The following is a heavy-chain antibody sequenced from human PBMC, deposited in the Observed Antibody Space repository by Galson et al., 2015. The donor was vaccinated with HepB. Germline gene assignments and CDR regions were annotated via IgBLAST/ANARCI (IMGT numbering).Heavy chain of an antibody. CDR2: IRNKANSHAT. CDR3: TRPTSGSYEPRIVAFDI. J-gene: IGHJ3*02. V-gene: IGHV3-73*01. CDR1: GFTFRGSA. D-gene: IGHD1-26*01. Sequence: SLRLSCAASGFTFRGSAMHWVRQASGKGLECVGRIRNKANSHATTYAASVKGRFTISRDDSKNTAYLQLNSLNTEDTAVYYCTRPTSGSYEPRIVAFDIWGQGTVVTVSS.